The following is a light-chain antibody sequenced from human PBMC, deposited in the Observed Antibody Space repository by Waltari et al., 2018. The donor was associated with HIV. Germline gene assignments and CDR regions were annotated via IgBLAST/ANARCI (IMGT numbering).Light chain of an antibody. CDR2: DVS. Sequence: QSALTQPASVSGSPGQSITISCTVTSSDVGGTNFFSWYPQHPGKAPKLMIYDVSDRPSGVSDRFSGSKSGNTASLTISGLQAEDEADYYCTSYTSSNTLVVFGGGTRLTVV. CDR3: TSYTSSNTLVV. V-gene: IGLV2-14*03. J-gene: IGLJ2*01. CDR1: SSDVGGTNF.